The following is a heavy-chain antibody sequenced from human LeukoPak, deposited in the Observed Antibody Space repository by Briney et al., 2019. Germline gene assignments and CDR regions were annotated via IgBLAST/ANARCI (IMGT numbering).Heavy chain of an antibody. D-gene: IGHD2-21*02. CDR2: TYYRSRWLN. V-gene: IGHV6-1*01. Sequence: SQTLSLTCGISGDSVSSNGAAWNWIRQSPSRGLEWLGRTYYRSRWLNDFAPSVKSRIIISPDTSKNQFSLRLSSVTAADTAVYYCARVYCGGDCYYYYFDYWGQGTLVTVSS. CDR1: GDSVSSNGAA. J-gene: IGHJ4*02. CDR3: ARVYCGGDCYYYYFDY.